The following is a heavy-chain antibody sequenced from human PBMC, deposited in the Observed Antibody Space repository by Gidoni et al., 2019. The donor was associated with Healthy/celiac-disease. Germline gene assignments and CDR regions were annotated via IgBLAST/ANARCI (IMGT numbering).Heavy chain of an antibody. J-gene: IGHJ6*02. CDR3: ARDLSYYDSSGYRFYYYYGMDV. D-gene: IGHD3-22*01. Sequence: QVQLVQSGAEVTKPGASVKVSCKASGYTFTGYYMHWVRQAPGQGLEWMGRINPNSGGTNYAQKFQGRVTMTRDTSISTAYMELSRLRSDDTAVYYCARDLSYYDSSGYRFYYYYGMDVWGQGTTVTVSS. CDR1: GYTFTGYY. CDR2: INPNSGGT. V-gene: IGHV1-2*06.